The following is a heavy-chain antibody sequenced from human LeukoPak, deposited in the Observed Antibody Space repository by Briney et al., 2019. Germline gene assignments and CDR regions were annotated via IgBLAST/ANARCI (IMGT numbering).Heavy chain of an antibody. D-gene: IGHD2-8*01. J-gene: IGHJ3*02. CDR3: ARVSRGYCTNGVCRGVAFDI. V-gene: IGHV1-18*04. CDR1: GYTFTGYY. CDR2: ISAYNGNT. Sequence: GASVKVSCKASGYTFTGYYMHWVRQAPGQGLEWMGWISAYNGNTNYAQKLQGRVTMTTDTSTSTAYMELRSLRSDDTAVYYCARVSRGYCTNGVCRGVAFDIWGQGTMVTVSS.